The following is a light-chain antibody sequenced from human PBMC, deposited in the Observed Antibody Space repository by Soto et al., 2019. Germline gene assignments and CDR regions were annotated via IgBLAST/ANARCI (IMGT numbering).Light chain of an antibody. CDR3: SSYTRSATWV. CDR1: SSDVGGYNY. CDR2: EVS. J-gene: IGLJ3*02. V-gene: IGLV2-14*01. Sequence: QSALTQPASVSGSPGQSITISCTGTSSDVGGYNYVSWYQQHPGKAPKLMVFEVSNRPSGVSNCFSGFKSGNTASLTISGLQTEDEADYYCSSYTRSATWVFGGGTKVTVL.